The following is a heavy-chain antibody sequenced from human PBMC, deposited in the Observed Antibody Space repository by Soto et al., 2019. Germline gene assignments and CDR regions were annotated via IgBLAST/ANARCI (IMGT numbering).Heavy chain of an antibody. D-gene: IGHD6-19*01. CDR3: VRHAEYSSGPFDY. V-gene: IGHV4-39*01. Sequence: QLQLQESGPGLVKPSESLSLTCTVSGVSFSSTSYYWGWIRQPPGKGLEWIGSIYYSGTTYYNPSVKPRVTISIHTTQNPDSLKPSFVPAANTAVYYCVRHAEYSSGPFDYWGQGTLVTVPS. CDR1: GVSFSSTSYY. CDR2: IYYSGTT. J-gene: IGHJ4*02.